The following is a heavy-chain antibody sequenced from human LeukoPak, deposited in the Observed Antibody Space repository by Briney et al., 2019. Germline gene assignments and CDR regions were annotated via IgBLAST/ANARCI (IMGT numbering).Heavy chain of an antibody. Sequence: GGSLRLSCAASGFTFSSYAMSWVRQAPGKGLGWVSAISGSGGSTYYADSVKGRFTISRDNSKNTLYLQMNSLRAEDTAVYYCAKSGGSITMIVVVNNFDYWPGNPGHRLL. J-gene: IGHJ4*02. CDR3: AKSGGSITMIVVVNNFDY. CDR1: GFTFSSYA. V-gene: IGHV3-23*01. CDR2: ISGSGGST. D-gene: IGHD3-22*01.